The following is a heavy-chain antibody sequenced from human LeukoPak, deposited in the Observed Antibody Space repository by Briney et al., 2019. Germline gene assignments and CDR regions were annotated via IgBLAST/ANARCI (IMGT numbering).Heavy chain of an antibody. V-gene: IGHV3-23*01. D-gene: IGHD6-13*01. CDR2: ISGSGGST. CDR3: AKSPYPPAAAGTYFDY. CDR1: GFTFSSYA. Sequence: QPGGSLRLSCAASGFTFSSYAMSWVRQAPGKGLEWVSAISGSGGSTYYADSVKGRFTISRDNSKNTLYLQMNSLRAEDTALYYCAKSPYPPAAAGTYFDYWGQGTLVTVSS. J-gene: IGHJ4*02.